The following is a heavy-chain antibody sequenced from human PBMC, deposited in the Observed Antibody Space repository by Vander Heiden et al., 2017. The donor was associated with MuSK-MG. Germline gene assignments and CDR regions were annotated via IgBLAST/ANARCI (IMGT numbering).Heavy chain of an antibody. CDR1: GGSISRSSYY. CDR2: IYYSGST. Sequence: QLQLRESGAGLVKPSETLSVTCHISGGSISRSSYYWGWIRQPTRKGLVWIGSIYYSGSTYYNPSLKSRVTISVDTSKNQFSLKLSSVTAADTAVYYCARDNRNWGSGWYFDLWGRGTLVTVSS. J-gene: IGHJ2*01. D-gene: IGHD7-27*01. CDR3: ARDNRNWGSGWYFDL. V-gene: IGHV4-39*07.